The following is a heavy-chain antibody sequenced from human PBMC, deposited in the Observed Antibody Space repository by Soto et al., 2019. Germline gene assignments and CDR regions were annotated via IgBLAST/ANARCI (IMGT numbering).Heavy chain of an antibody. V-gene: IGHV1-18*01. CDR2: ISAYSGST. Sequence: ASVKVSCKAAGYTFTSYGISWVRQAPGQGLEWMGWISAYSGSTNYAQKLQGRVTMTTDTSTSTAYMELRSLRSDDTAVYYCARSIAAAVDFDYWGQGTLVTVSS. D-gene: IGHD6-13*01. J-gene: IGHJ4*02. CDR3: ARSIAAAVDFDY. CDR1: GYTFTSYG.